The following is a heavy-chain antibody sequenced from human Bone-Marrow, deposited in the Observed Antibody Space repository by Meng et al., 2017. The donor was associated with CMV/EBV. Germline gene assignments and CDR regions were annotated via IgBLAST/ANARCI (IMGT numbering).Heavy chain of an antibody. Sequence: GESLKLSCAASGFTFSSYWMHWVRQAPGKGLVWVSRINSDGSSTSYADSVKGRFTISRDNAKNTLYLQMNSLRAEDTAVYYCASRTGDFLNDAFDIWGQGTMVTVSS. CDR1: GFTFSSYW. D-gene: IGHD7-27*01. CDR3: ASRTGDFLNDAFDI. V-gene: IGHV3-74*01. J-gene: IGHJ3*02. CDR2: INSDGSST.